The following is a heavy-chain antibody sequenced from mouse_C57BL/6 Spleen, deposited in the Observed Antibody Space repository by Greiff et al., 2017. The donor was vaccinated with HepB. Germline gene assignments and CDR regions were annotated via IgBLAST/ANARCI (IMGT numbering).Heavy chain of an antibody. D-gene: IGHD1-3*01. CDR1: GFSLTSYG. CDR2: IWAGGST. V-gene: IGHV2-9*02. J-gene: IGHJ2*01. Sequence: VKLMESGPGLVAPSQSLSITCPVSGFSLTSYGVHWVRQPPGKGLEWLGVIWAGGSTNYNSALMSRLSIRKDNSKSQVFLKMNSLQTDDTAMSYCARLEDIWGQGTTLTVSS. CDR3: ARLEDI.